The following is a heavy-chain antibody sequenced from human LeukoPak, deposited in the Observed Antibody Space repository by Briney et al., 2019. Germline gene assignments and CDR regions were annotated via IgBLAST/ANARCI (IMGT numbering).Heavy chain of an antibody. CDR1: GGTFSSYA. V-gene: IGHV1-69*06. CDR3: ARDLYEWELLKRGLDP. Sequence: GASVKVSCKASGGTFSSYAISWVRQAPGQGLEWMGGIIPIFGTANYAQKFQGRVTITADTSTSTAYMELSSLRSEDTAMFYCARDLYEWELLKRGLDPWGQGTLVTVSS. CDR2: IIPIFGTA. D-gene: IGHD1-26*01. J-gene: IGHJ5*02.